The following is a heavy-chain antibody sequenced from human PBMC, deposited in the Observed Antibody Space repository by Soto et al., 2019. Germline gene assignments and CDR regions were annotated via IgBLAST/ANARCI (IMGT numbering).Heavy chain of an antibody. CDR1: GGTFSSYA. J-gene: IGHJ6*02. CDR2: IIPIFGIA. D-gene: IGHD2-2*01. Sequence: QVQLVQSGAEVKKPGSSVKVSCKASGGTFSSYAISWVRQAPGQGLEWMGGIIPIFGIANYAQKFQGRVTITADKSTSTAYMELSSLRSEDTAVYYCARGIVVVPAAHTSGYYGMDVWGQGTTVTVSS. CDR3: ARGIVVVPAAHTSGYYGMDV. V-gene: IGHV1-69*17.